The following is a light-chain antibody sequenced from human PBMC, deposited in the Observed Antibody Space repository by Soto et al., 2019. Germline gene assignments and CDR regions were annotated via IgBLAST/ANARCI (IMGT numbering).Light chain of an antibody. CDR2: DAS. Sequence: EIVLTQSPGTLCLSPGERATLSCRASQSVSSSYLAWYQQKPGQAPRLLIYDASTRATAIPARFSGSGSGTEFNLTITSLQSEDVAVYYCQQYNNWPLYTFGQGTKVDIK. V-gene: IGKV3-15*01. CDR3: QQYNNWPLYT. J-gene: IGKJ2*01. CDR1: QSVSSSY.